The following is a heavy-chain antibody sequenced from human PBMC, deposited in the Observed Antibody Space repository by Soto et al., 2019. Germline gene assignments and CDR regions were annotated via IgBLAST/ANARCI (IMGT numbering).Heavy chain of an antibody. D-gene: IGHD2-2*01. CDR1: GYTFTSYG. Sequence: ASVKVSCKASGYTFTSYGISWVRQAPGQGLEWMGWISAYNGNTNYAQKLQGRVTMTTDTSTSTAYMELRSLRSDDTAVHYCARGPRIVLVPAADQPTYNWFDPWGKGTLVTVSS. CDR2: ISAYNGNT. J-gene: IGHJ5*02. CDR3: ARGPRIVLVPAADQPTYNWFDP. V-gene: IGHV1-18*01.